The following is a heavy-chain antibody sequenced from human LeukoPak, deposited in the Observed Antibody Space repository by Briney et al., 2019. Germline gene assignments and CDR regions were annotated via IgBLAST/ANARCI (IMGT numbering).Heavy chain of an antibody. D-gene: IGHD6-13*01. J-gene: IGHJ4*02. Sequence: GGSLRLSCAASGLTFSSYAMSWVRQAPGKGLEWVSAISGSGGSTYYADSVKGRFTISRDNSKNTLYLQMNSLRAEDTAVYYCAKRIAAAGTGLDYWGQGTLVTVSS. CDR3: AKRIAAAGTGLDY. V-gene: IGHV3-23*01. CDR2: ISGSGGST. CDR1: GLTFSSYA.